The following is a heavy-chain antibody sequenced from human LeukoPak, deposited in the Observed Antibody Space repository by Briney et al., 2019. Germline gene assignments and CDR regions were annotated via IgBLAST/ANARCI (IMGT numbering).Heavy chain of an antibody. Sequence: PSETLSLTCSVSGGSISRYYCSWIRQPAGKGLEWIGRIYVSGSTNYNPSLKSRVTISVDMSKNQFSLKLSSVTAADTAVYYCARDPEGVAGFFDYWGQGTLVTVSS. V-gene: IGHV4-4*07. CDR1: GGSISRYY. CDR2: IYVSGST. J-gene: IGHJ4*02. CDR3: ARDPEGVAGFFDY. D-gene: IGHD1-14*01.